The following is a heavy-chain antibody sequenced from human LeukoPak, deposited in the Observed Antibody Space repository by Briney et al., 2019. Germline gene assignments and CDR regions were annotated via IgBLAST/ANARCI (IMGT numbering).Heavy chain of an antibody. CDR2: ISGSGGST. CDR3: AKGRLLWFGELFDY. D-gene: IGHD3-10*01. V-gene: IGHV3-23*01. J-gene: IGHJ4*02. CDR1: GFTFSSHA. Sequence: GGSLRLSCAASGFTFSSHAMSWVRQAPGKGLEWVSAISGSGGSTYYADSVKGRFTISRDNSKNTLYLQMNSLRAEDTAVYYCAKGRLLWFGELFDYWGQGTLVTVSS.